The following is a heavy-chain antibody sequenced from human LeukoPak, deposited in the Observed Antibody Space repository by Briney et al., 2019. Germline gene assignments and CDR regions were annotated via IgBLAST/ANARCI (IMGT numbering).Heavy chain of an antibody. V-gene: IGHV6-1*01. Sequence: SQSLSLTCAISGETVSSNSAAWNWIRQSPSRGLEWLGRTYYKSRWFSDYAVSVKSRLTINAETSKNQFSLQLNSVTPEDTAVYYCASDSSGLFDNWGQGNLVTVSS. D-gene: IGHD3-22*01. J-gene: IGHJ4*02. CDR3: ASDSSGLFDN. CDR1: GETVSSNSAA. CDR2: TYYKSRWFS.